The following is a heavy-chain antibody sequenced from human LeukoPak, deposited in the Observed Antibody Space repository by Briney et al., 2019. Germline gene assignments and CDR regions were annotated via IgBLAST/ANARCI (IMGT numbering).Heavy chain of an antibody. J-gene: IGHJ4*02. D-gene: IGHD1-26*01. CDR3: ARHALSSGGYHFDY. CDR2: IYYSGST. Sequence: PSETLSLTCTVSGGSISSGGYYWSRIRQHPGKGLEWIGYIYYSGSTYYNPSLKSRVTISVDTSKNQFSLKLSSVTAADTAVYYCARHALSSGGYHFDYWGQGTLVTVSS. V-gene: IGHV4-31*03. CDR1: GGSISSGGYY.